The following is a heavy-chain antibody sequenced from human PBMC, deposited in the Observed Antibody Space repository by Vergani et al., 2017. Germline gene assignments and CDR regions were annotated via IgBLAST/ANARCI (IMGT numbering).Heavy chain of an antibody. CDR1: GGSISSGSYY. CDR2: IYYSGST. D-gene: IGHD4-17*01. Sequence: QVQLPESGPGLVKPSQTLSLTCTVSGGSISSGSYYWSWIRQPAGKGLEWIGYIYYSGSTNYNPSLKSRVTISVDTSKNQFSLKLSSVTAADTAVYYCARLRDDYGDRIYFDYWGQGTLVTVSS. J-gene: IGHJ4*02. CDR3: ARLRDDYGDRIYFDY. V-gene: IGHV4-61*02.